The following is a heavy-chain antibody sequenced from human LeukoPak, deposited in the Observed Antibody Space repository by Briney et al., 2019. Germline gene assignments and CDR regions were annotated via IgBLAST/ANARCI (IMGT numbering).Heavy chain of an antibody. J-gene: IGHJ4*02. CDR2: INHSGST. CDR1: GGSFSGYY. Sequence: TSETLSLTCAVYGGSFSGYYWSWIRQPPGKGREWIGEINHSGSTNYNPSLKSRVTISVDTSKNQFSLKLSSVTAADTAVYYCAREGITIFGVVSSLDYWGQGTLVTVSS. D-gene: IGHD3-3*01. CDR3: AREGITIFGVVSSLDY. V-gene: IGHV4-34*01.